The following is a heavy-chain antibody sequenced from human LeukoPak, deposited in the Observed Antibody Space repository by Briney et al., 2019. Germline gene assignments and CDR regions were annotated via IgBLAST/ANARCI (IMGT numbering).Heavy chain of an antibody. CDR3: ARDQRIAVAGIDY. D-gene: IGHD6-19*01. Sequence: GGSLRLSCAASGFTFSTYGMHWVRQAPGKGLEWVAFIRNDGTNRYYADSVKGRFTISRDNSKNTLYLQMNSLRADDTAVYYCARDQRIAVAGIDYWGQGTLVTVSS. V-gene: IGHV3-30*02. J-gene: IGHJ4*02. CDR2: IRNDGTNR. CDR1: GFTFSTYG.